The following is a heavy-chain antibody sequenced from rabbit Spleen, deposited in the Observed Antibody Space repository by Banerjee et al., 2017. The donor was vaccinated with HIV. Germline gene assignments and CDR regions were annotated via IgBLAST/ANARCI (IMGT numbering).Heavy chain of an antibody. CDR3: ARYSDNTIYSL. Sequence: QEQVKESGGDLVKPEGSLTLTCTASGFSFSSGYWICWVRRAPGKGLEWIGCIGAGSGSTYYASWAKGRFTISKTSSTTVTLQMTSLTAADTATYFCARYSDNTIYSLWGPGTLVTVS. D-gene: IGHD2-1*01. J-gene: IGHJ4*01. CDR2: IGAGSGST. CDR1: GFSFSSGYW. V-gene: IGHV1S45*01.